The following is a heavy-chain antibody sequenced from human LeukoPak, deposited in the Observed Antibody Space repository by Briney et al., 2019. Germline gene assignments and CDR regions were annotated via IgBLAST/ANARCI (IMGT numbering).Heavy chain of an antibody. CDR1: GFTFNTYW. D-gene: IGHD3-10*01. Sequence: GGSLRLSCAASGFTFNTYWMHWARQDPGKGLVWVSRINSDGSNTIYTDSVKGRFTISRDNAKNTPYLQMNSLRPEDTAVYYCASGVSIWLGNAFDFWGQGTMVTVSS. CDR3: ASGVSIWLGNAFDF. CDR2: INSDGSNT. V-gene: IGHV3-74*01. J-gene: IGHJ3*01.